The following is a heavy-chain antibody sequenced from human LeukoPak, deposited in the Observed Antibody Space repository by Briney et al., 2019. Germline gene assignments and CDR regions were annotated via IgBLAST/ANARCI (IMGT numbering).Heavy chain of an antibody. Sequence: SETLSLTCAVYGGSFSGYYWSWIRQPPGKGLEWIGEINHSGSTNYNPSLKSRVAISVDTSKNQFSLKLSSVTAADTAVYYCVSVYEYGDHFTWGRGTQVLVSS. CDR1: GGSFSGYY. V-gene: IGHV4-34*01. D-gene: IGHD4-17*01. CDR2: INHSGST. J-gene: IGHJ4*02. CDR3: VSVYEYGDHFT.